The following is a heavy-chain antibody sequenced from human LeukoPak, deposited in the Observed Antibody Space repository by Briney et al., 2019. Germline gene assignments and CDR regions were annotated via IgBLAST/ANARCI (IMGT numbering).Heavy chain of an antibody. V-gene: IGHV4-4*02. D-gene: IGHD3-22*01. CDR1: GGFISSSNW. CDR2: IYHSEST. J-gene: IGHJ4*02. CDR3: ARRLSTGYYWDY. Sequence: SGTLSLTCAVSGGFISSSNWWSWVRQPPGKGLGWIGEIYHSESTNYNPSLKSRVTISVDKSKNQFSLKLSSVTAADTAVYYCARRLSTGYYWDYWGQGTLVTVSS.